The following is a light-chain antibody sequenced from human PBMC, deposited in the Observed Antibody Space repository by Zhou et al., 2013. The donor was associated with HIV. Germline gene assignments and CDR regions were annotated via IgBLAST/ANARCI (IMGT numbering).Light chain of an antibody. CDR3: QHHSSHFPT. V-gene: IGKV1-5*03. CDR2: KAS. Sequence: DIQMTQFPSTLPASVGDRVTITCRASQSIVNWLAWYQQKPGKAPKLLIYKASILESGVPSRFSGSGSGTDFALTITSLQPDDCATYYCQHHSSHFPTFGRGTKVEV. CDR1: QSIVNW. J-gene: IGKJ4*01.